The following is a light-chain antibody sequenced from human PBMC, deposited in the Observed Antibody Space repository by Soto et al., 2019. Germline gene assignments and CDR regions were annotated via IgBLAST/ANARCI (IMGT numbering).Light chain of an antibody. J-gene: IGKJ4*02. CDR1: QSLSRY. CDR3: QQRSSSLLT. CDR2: GAS. V-gene: IGKV3-11*01. Sequence: EIVLTQSPATLSLSTGERATLSCRASQSLSRYLVWYQQKPGQAPRLLIDGASSRATGIPDRFSGSGSGTDFTLTISSLEPEDFAVYFCQQRSSSLLTFGGGTKVDI.